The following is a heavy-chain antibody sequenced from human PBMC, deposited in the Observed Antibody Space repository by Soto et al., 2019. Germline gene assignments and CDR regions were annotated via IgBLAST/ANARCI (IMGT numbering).Heavy chain of an antibody. CDR2: IYYSGST. J-gene: IGHJ5*02. CDR3: AREGAVRWFDP. Sequence: SETLSLTCTVSGGSISSGGYYWSWIRQHPGKGLEWIGYIYYSGSTYYNPSLKSRVTISVDTSKNQFSLKLSSVTAADTAVYYCAREGAVRWFDPWGQGTLVTVPQ. V-gene: IGHV4-31*03. CDR1: GGSISSGGYY. D-gene: IGHD1-26*01.